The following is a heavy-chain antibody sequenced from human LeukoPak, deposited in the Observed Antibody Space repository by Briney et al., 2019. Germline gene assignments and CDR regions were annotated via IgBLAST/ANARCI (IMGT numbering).Heavy chain of an antibody. Sequence: SETLSLTCTVSGGSISSYYWSWIRQPPGKGLEWIAYISDIGSINYNPSLKSRVTISLDTSKNQLSLKLRSVTAAVTAVYYCAGHHSRNTVDFWGQGTLVTVSS. CDR1: GGSISSYY. CDR2: ISDIGSI. V-gene: IGHV4-59*08. D-gene: IGHD2/OR15-2a*01. J-gene: IGHJ4*02. CDR3: AGHHSRNTVDF.